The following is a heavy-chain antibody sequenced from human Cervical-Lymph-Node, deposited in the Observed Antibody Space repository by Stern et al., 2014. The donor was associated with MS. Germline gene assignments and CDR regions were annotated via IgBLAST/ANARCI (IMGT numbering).Heavy chain of an antibody. Sequence: EVQLVESGGGLVQPGRSLRLSCAASGYTFPDYAMPWVLQAPGKGLEWVSSINWNGGSTGYTDSVKGRFTISRDNAKNSLQLQMNSLRLEDTAIYYCAKDRSYSGSPDPFDHWGQGTLVTVSS. V-gene: IGHV3-9*01. CDR2: INWNGGST. CDR1: GYTFPDYA. D-gene: IGHD1-26*01. J-gene: IGHJ5*02. CDR3: AKDRSYSGSPDPFDH.